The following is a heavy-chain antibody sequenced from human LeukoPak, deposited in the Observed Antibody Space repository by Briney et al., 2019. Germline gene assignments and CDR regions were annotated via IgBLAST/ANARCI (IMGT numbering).Heavy chain of an antibody. CDR2: IYYSGST. J-gene: IGHJ4*02. CDR1: GGSISSYY. CDR3: ARGYLYVWGSYRGYFDY. Sequence: SETLSLTCTVSGGSISSYYWSWIRQPPGKGLEWIGYIYYSGSTNYNPSLKSRVTISVDTSKNQFSLKLSSVTAADTAVYYCARGYLYVWGSYRGYFDYWGQGTLVTVSS. D-gene: IGHD3-16*02. V-gene: IGHV4-59*12.